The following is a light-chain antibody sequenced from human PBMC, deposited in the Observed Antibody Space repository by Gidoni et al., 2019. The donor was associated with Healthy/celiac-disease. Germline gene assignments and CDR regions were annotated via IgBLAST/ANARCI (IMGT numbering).Light chain of an antibody. CDR2: CAS. J-gene: IGKJ1*01. V-gene: IGKV4-1*01. CDR3: QPYYTRPWT. Sequence: IVITRSPASLAVALGERATINCRSSQGILYRSNNKNLVACYQQTPGPPPQLLFYCASRRDSGVPDRFSGSGSGTDLTLTSSSLQADVVAVYYCQPYYTRPWTFGQGTKLEIK. CDR1: QGILYRSNNKNL.